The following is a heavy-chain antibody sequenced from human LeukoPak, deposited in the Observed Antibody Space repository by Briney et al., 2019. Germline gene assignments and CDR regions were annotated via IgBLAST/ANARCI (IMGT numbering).Heavy chain of an antibody. CDR2: IGYSGST. V-gene: IGHV4-30-4*01. CDR3: ARRYRLGNYYRDDS. J-gene: IGHJ5*01. CDR1: GGSISSDDYC. Sequence: SETLSLTCTVSGGSISSDDYCWSWIRQPPGKGVEWIGYIGYSGSTDYNACLMGRVTISVDKSKNEFSLKVTSVTAADTAVYYCARRYRLGNYYRDDSWGQGTLVTVSS. D-gene: IGHD3-10*01.